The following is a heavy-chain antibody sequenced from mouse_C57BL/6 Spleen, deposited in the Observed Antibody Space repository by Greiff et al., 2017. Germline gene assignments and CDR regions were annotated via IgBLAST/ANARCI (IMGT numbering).Heavy chain of an antibody. CDR2: IYPGSGST. D-gene: IGHD2-4*01. V-gene: IGHV1-55*01. Sequence: QVQLQQPGAELVKPGASVKMSCKASGYTFTSYWITWVKQRPGQGLEWIGDIYPGSGSTNYNEKFKSKATLTVDTSSSTAYMQLSSLTSEDSAVYYCARRYDYDRGFDYWGQGTTLTVSS. CDR1: GYTFTSYW. J-gene: IGHJ2*01. CDR3: ARRYDYDRGFDY.